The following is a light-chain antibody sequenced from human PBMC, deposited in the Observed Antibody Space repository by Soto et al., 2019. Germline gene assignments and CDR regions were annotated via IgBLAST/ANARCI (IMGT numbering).Light chain of an antibody. Sequence: EIVLTQSAGTLSLSPGQRATLSCRASQSVSSNYLAWYQQKPGQAPRLLIYGASSRATGIPNRFSGSGSGTDFTLTISRLETEDFAVYYCQQYGNSPETFGQGTKVDIK. V-gene: IGKV3-20*01. CDR2: GAS. CDR1: QSVSSNY. CDR3: QQYGNSPET. J-gene: IGKJ1*01.